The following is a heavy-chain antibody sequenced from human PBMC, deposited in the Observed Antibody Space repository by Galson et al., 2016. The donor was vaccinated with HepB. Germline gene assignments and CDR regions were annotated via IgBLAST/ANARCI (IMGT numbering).Heavy chain of an antibody. V-gene: IGHV3-23*01. CDR2: FSGGNT. D-gene: IGHD3-10*01. J-gene: IGHJ4*02. CDR1: GFTFSTYG. Sequence: SLRLSCAASGFTFSTYGMSWVRQAPGKGLEWVSAFSGGNTKYADSVKGRFTISGDNSKNTVYLQMNSLRVEDTAVYYCATRVITMIRGVVDYWGQGTLVTVSS. CDR3: ATRVITMIRGVVDY.